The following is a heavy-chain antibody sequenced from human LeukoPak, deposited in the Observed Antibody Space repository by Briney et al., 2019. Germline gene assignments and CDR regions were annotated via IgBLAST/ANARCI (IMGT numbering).Heavy chain of an antibody. V-gene: IGHV1-69*05. J-gene: IGHJ4*02. CDR1: GGTFSSYA. CDR3: ARDLSVPADYYDSGARGYFDY. D-gene: IGHD3-22*01. CDR2: VIPIFGTA. Sequence: SVKVSCKASGGTFSSYAISWVRQAPGQGLEWMGGVIPIFGTANYAQKFQGRVTITTDESTSTAYMELSSLRSEDTAVYYCARDLSVPADYYDSGARGYFDYWGQGTLVTVSS.